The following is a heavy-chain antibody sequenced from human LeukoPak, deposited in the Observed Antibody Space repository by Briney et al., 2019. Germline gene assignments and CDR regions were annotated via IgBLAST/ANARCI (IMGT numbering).Heavy chain of an antibody. CDR3: AKDSVVVVAAPLFDY. CDR2: ISGSGGST. CDR1: GFTFSSYA. J-gene: IGHJ4*02. Sequence: GGSLRLSCAASGFTFSSYAMSWVRQAPGKGLEWVSAISGSGGSTYYADSVKGRFTISRDNSKNTLYLQMNSLRAEDTAVYYCAKDSVVVVAAPLFDYWGQGTLVTVSS. D-gene: IGHD2-15*01. V-gene: IGHV3-23*01.